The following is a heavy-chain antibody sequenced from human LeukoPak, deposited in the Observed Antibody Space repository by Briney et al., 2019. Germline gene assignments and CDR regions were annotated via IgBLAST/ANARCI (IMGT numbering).Heavy chain of an antibody. V-gene: IGHV3-74*01. D-gene: IGHD4-17*01. CDR3: VKDRTTVTLFDY. CDR2: IKTDGSFS. J-gene: IGHJ4*02. CDR1: GFTFNSYW. Sequence: GGSLRLSCAASGFTFNSYWMHWVRQAPGKGLVWVSRIKTDGSFSDYADAVKGRYTISRDNAKNTLYLQMNSLRAEDSAVYYCVKDRTTVTLFDYWGQGALVTVSS.